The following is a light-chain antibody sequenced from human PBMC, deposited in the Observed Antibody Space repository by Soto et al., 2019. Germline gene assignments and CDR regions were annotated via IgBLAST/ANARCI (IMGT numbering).Light chain of an antibody. CDR2: GNS. CDR3: QSYDSSLSGYVV. CDR1: SSNIGAGYD. V-gene: IGLV1-40*01. Sequence: QSVLTQPPSVSGAPGQRVTISCTGSSSNIGAGYDVHWYQQLPGTAPKLLIYGNSNRPSGGPDRFSGSKSGTSASLAITGLQAEDEADDYGQSYDSSLSGYVVFGGGTKLTVL. J-gene: IGLJ2*01.